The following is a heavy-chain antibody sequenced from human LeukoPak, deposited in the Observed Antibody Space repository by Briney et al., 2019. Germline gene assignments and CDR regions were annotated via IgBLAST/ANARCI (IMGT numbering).Heavy chain of an antibody. CDR2: IYSGGST. D-gene: IGHD3-10*01. V-gene: IGHV3-66*04. J-gene: IGHJ4*02. CDR3: ARPDYGSGTYYNDF. CDR1: GFTVSSNY. Sequence: TGGSLRLSCAASGFTVSSNYMSWVRQALGKGLEWVSVIYSGGSTYYADSVKGRFTISRDNSETTLYLQMNSLRAEDTAVYYCARPDYGSGTYYNDFWGQGTLVTVSS.